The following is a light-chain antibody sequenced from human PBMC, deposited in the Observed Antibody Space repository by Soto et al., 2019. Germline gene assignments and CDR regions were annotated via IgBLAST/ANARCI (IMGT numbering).Light chain of an antibody. CDR1: SSNIENNY. V-gene: IGLV1-51*02. Sequence: QSVLTQPPSVSAAPGQKVTISCSGNSSNIENNYVSWYQQLPGTAPKLLIYENSKRPSGIPDRFSGSKYGTSVSLGISGLQTGDEAHYYCETWDNNLSAVVFGGGTKLTVL. J-gene: IGLJ2*01. CDR2: ENS. CDR3: ETWDNNLSAVV.